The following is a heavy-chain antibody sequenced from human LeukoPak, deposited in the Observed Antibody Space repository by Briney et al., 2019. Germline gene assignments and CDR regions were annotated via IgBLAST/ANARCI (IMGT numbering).Heavy chain of an antibody. D-gene: IGHD6-13*01. J-gene: IGHJ1*01. V-gene: IGHV3-23*01. CDR3: AKGGSSWSAYFQH. Sequence: PGGSLRLSRAASGFIYNNYAMSWVRQAPGKGLEWVSGISGSGGSTYYADSVKGRFTISRDNSKNTLYLQMNSLRAEDTAVYYCAKGGSSWSAYFQHWGQGTLVSVSS. CDR1: GFIYNNYA. CDR2: ISGSGGST.